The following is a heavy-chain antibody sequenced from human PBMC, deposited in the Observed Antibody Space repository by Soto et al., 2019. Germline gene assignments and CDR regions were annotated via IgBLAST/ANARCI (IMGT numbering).Heavy chain of an antibody. D-gene: IGHD3-3*01. CDR1: GFTFSSYW. Sequence: GGSLRLSCAASGFTFSSYWMHWVRQAPGKGLVWVSRTNSDGSSTSYADSVKGRFTISRDNAKNTLYLQMNSLRAEDTAVYYCARPHYDFWSGYLNWFDPWGQGTLVTVSS. CDR2: TNSDGSST. CDR3: ARPHYDFWSGYLNWFDP. J-gene: IGHJ5*02. V-gene: IGHV3-74*01.